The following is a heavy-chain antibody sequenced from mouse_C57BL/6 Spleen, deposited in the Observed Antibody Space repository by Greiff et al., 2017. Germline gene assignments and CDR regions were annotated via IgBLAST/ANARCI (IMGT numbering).Heavy chain of an antibody. J-gene: IGHJ2*01. Sequence: VKLVESGAELARPGASVKLSCKASGYTFTSYGISWVKQRTGQGLEWIGEIYPRSGNTYYNEKFKGKATLTADKSSSTAYMELRSLTSEDSAVYFCAGHYYGNYEGCCDFGYWGQGTTLTVAS. D-gene: IGHD2-1*01. V-gene: IGHV1-81*01. CDR1: GYTFTSYG. CDR2: IYPRSGNT. CDR3: AGHYYGNYEGCCDFGY.